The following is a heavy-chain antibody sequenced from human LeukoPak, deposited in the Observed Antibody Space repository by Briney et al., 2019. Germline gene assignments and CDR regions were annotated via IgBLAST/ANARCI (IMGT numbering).Heavy chain of an antibody. CDR1: GYSLTSYW. D-gene: IGHD3-10*01. CDR2: IYSGDSDN. V-gene: IGHV5-51*01. J-gene: IGHJ6*03. CDR3: ARIPYHYYGSGSYSNYYYYYMDV. Sequence: PGESLKISCKGSGYSLTSYWIGWVRQVPGKGLEWMGIIYSGDSDNRYSPSFQGQVTISADKSISTAYLQWSSLKASDTAMYYCARIPYHYYGSGSYSNYYYYYMDVWGKGTTVTVSS.